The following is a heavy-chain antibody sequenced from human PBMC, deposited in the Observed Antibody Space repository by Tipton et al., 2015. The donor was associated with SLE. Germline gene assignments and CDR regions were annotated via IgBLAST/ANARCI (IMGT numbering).Heavy chain of an antibody. CDR2: INQDGTEK. Sequence: SLRLSCAAPTFTFSSYCMTWVRQAPGKGLEWVADINQDGTEKHYVDSVKGRFTISRDNAKNSIYLQMNSLRAEDTAVYYCTRDVSQDYLFDIWGQGTMVTVSS. CDR1: TFTFSSYC. D-gene: IGHD4-11*01. V-gene: IGHV3-7*01. CDR3: TRDVSQDYLFDI. J-gene: IGHJ3*02.